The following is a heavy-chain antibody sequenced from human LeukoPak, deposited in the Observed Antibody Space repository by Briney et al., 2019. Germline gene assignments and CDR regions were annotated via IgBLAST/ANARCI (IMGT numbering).Heavy chain of an antibody. J-gene: IGHJ4*02. V-gene: IGHV4-61*01. CDR2: IYYSGST. CDR3: ARDEAGSPPVD. D-gene: IGHD3-10*01. CDR1: GGSISSSSYY. Sequence: SETLSLTCTVSGGSISSSSYYWSWIRQPPGKGLEWIGYIYYSGSTNYNPSLKSRVTMSVDTSKNQFSLKLSSVTAADTAVYYCARDEAGSPPVDWGQGTLVTVSS.